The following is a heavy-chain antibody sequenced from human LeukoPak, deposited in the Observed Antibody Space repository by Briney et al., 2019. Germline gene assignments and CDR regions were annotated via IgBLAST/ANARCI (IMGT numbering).Heavy chain of an antibody. V-gene: IGHV3-30*18. CDR2: ISYDGSNK. Sequence: PGGSLRLSCAASGFTFSSYGIHWVRQAPGKGLEWVAVISYDGSNKYYADSVKGRFTISRENSKNTLYLQMNSLRAEDTAVYYCAKDLTGMVRGEGAFDYWGQGTLVTVSS. D-gene: IGHD3-10*01. CDR3: AKDLTGMVRGEGAFDY. CDR1: GFTFSSYG. J-gene: IGHJ4*02.